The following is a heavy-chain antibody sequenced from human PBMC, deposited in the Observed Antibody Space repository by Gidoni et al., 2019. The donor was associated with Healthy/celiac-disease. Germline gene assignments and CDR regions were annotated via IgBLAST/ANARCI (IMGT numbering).Heavy chain of an antibody. CDR3: ARGGRYCSGGSCYRLDY. V-gene: IGHV4-34*01. J-gene: IGHJ4*02. CDR2: INHSGST. CDR1: GGSFSGYY. Sequence: QVQLQQWGAGLLKPSETLSLTCAVYGGSFSGYYWSWIRQPPGKGLEWIGEINHSGSTNYNPSLKSRVTISVDTSKNQFSLKLSSVTAADTAVYYCARGGRYCSGGSCYRLDYWGQGTLVTVSS. D-gene: IGHD2-15*01.